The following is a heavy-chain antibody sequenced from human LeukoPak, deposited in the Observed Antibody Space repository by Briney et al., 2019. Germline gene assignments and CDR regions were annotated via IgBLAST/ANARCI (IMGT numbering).Heavy chain of an antibody. Sequence: PGGSLRLSCVVSGFTFKDYDIHWVRQTTGKGLEWVSAIGSGGYTYYADSVRGRFTISREDAETSLSLQMNNLRAEDTAVYYCVRQPDSGRYGFDHWGQGTLVTVSS. D-gene: IGHD6-19*01. CDR1: GFTFKDYD. CDR2: IGSGGYT. J-gene: IGHJ4*02. V-gene: IGHV3-13*01. CDR3: VRQPDSGRYGFDH.